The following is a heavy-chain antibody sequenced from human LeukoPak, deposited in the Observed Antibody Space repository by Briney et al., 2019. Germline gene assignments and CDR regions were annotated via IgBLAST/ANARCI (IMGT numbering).Heavy chain of an antibody. CDR1: GFTFSSYG. CDR3: AKDTKTGSDDFWSGYPYYFDY. CDR2: ISGSGGST. J-gene: IGHJ4*02. D-gene: IGHD3-3*01. V-gene: IGHV3-23*01. Sequence: GGSLRLSCAASGFTFSSYGMHWVRQAPGKGLEWVSAISGSGGSTYYADSVKGRFTISRDNSKNTLYLQMNSLRAEDTAVYYCAKDTKTGSDDFWSGYPYYFDYWGQGTLVTVSS.